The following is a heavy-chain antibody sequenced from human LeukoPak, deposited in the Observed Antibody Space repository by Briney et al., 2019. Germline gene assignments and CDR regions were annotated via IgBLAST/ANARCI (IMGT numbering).Heavy chain of an antibody. CDR2: IKQDGSKK. Sequence: PGGSLRLSCVASGFPFSSYWMTWVRQAPGKGLEWVANIKQDGSKKSYVDSVKGRFTISRDNAKNTLYLQMNSLRADDTAVYYCAKCSTSAYTTGWCNWIDPWGQGTLVTVSS. V-gene: IGHV3-7*03. J-gene: IGHJ5*02. CDR1: GFPFSSYW. CDR3: AKCSTSAYTTGWCNWIDP. D-gene: IGHD6-19*01.